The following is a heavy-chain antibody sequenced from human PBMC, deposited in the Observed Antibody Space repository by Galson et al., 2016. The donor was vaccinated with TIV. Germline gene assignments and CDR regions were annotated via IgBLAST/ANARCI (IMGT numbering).Heavy chain of an antibody. V-gene: IGHV1-2*02. CDR1: GYPFSAYY. D-gene: IGHD5-18*01. CDR3: ARGFNYGFDFYYGMDV. Sequence: SVKVSCKASGYPFSAYYIHWVRQAPGQGLEWMGWINPYGDDTNYEQRFQGRVSMTSETSINTADMELSSLRSDDQAIFFCARGFNYGFDFYYGMDVWGQGATVTFSS. J-gene: IGHJ6*02. CDR2: INPYGDDT.